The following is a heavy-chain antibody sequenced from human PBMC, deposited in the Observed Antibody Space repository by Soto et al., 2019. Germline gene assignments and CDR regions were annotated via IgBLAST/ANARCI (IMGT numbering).Heavy chain of an antibody. CDR2: ISSSSSYI. Sequence: SLRLSCAASGFTFSSYSMNWVRQAPGKGLEWVSSISSSSSYIYYADSVKGRFTISRDNAKNSLYLQMNSLRAEDTAVYYCALDTVLYGYYYYYGMDVWGQGTTVTVSS. D-gene: IGHD4-4*01. J-gene: IGHJ6*02. V-gene: IGHV3-21*01. CDR1: GFTFSSYS. CDR3: ALDTVLYGYYYYYGMDV.